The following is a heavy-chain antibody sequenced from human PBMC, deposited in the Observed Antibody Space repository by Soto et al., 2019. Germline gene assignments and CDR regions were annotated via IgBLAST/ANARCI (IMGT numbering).Heavy chain of an antibody. CDR3: AREEMFYYYGMDV. CDR1: GFTFSSYG. D-gene: IGHD3-10*02. J-gene: IGHJ6*02. V-gene: IGHV3-33*01. CDR2: IWYDGSNK. Sequence: GGSLRLSCAASGFTFSSYGMHWVRQAPGKGLEWVAVIWYDGSNKYYADSVKGRFTISRDNSKNTLYLQMNSLRAEDTAVYYCAREEMFYYYGMDVWGQGTTVTV.